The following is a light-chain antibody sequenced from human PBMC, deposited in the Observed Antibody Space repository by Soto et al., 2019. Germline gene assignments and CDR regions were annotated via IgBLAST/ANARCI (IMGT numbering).Light chain of an antibody. J-gene: IGLJ1*01. V-gene: IGLV2-11*01. CDR2: DVN. CDR3: CSSADNCTFV. CDR1: SSDVGGSNH. Sequence: QSVLTQPRSVSGSPGQSVSISCTGVSSDVGGSNHVSWYQHHPGKAPKLMIYDVNKRPSGVPDRFSGSKSGNTASLTISGLQAEDEADYHCCSSADNCTFVFGTGTKLTV.